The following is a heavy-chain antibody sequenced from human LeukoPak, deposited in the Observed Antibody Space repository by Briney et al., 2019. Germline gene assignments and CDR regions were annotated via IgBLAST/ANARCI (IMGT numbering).Heavy chain of an antibody. Sequence: GGSLRLSCAASGFTFSNAWMSWVRQAPGKGLEWVAVISYDGSNKYYADSVKGRFTISRDNSKNTLYLQMNSLRAEDTAVYYCARARYCSSISCREAFDTWGQGTMVTVSS. CDR2: ISYDGSNK. CDR3: ARARYCSSISCREAFDT. CDR1: GFTFSNAW. V-gene: IGHV3-30*03. J-gene: IGHJ3*02. D-gene: IGHD2-2*01.